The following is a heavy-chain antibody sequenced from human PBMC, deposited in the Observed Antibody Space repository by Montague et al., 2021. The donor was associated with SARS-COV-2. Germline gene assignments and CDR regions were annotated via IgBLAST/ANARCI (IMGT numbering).Heavy chain of an antibody. V-gene: IGHV4-39*01. Sequence: SETLSLTCTVSGGSISNSIYYWGWIRQPPGKGLEWIGSIHYTGSTYYHPSLKSRVTISMNTSNNQFFLKLTSVTAADTAVYYCARPGRGYSYGLDAFEVWGQGTMVTVSS. CDR2: IHYTGST. D-gene: IGHD5-18*01. CDR1: GGSISNSIYY. CDR3: ARPGRGYSYGLDAFEV. J-gene: IGHJ3*01.